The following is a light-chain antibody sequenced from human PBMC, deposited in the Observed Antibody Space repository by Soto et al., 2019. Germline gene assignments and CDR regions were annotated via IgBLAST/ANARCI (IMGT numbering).Light chain of an antibody. CDR3: QQYKSWPPIT. CDR1: QTVPSR. CDR2: GAS. V-gene: IGKV3-15*01. J-gene: IGKJ5*01. Sequence: IVLTQSPGTLSLSPGEHVALSWLASQTVPSRIAWYQQKPGQAPSLLIYGASTRATGVPDRFSGTGSGTEFTLTISSLKSEDYAVYYCQQYKSWPPITFGQGTRLEIK.